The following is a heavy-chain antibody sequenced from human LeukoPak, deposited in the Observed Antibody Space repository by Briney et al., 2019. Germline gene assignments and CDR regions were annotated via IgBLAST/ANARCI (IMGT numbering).Heavy chain of an antibody. V-gene: IGHV4-4*07. D-gene: IGHD3-10*01. CDR1: GCSISSYY. J-gene: IGHJ5*02. CDR3: ARGPKGSGSYYKWFDP. Sequence: SDTLSLTCTVSGCSISSYYWSWIRQPAGKGLEWIGRIYTNGSTNYNPSLKCRVTMSVDTSKNQFSLKLSSVTAADTAVYYCARGPKGSGSYYKWFDPWGQGTLVTVSS. CDR2: IYTNGST.